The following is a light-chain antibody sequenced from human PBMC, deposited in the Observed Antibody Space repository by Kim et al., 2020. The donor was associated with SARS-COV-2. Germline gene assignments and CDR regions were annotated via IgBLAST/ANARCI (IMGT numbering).Light chain of an antibody. CDR2: NNQ. CDR3: ATWDVTLNGWV. J-gene: IGLJ3*02. CDR1: STTVGSHF. Sequence: VTYACSGSSTTVGSHFVNWYQHLAGAAPTVFIYNNQQRPSGVPDRLSGSQSGTSASLAISGLQSEDEADYYCATWDVTLNGWVFGGGTQLTVL. V-gene: IGLV1-44*01.